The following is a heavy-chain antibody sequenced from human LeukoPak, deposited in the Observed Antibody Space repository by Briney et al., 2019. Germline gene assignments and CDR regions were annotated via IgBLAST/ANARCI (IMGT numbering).Heavy chain of an antibody. J-gene: IGHJ4*02. V-gene: IGHV4-59*01. CDR3: ARGKPLEPLDY. D-gene: IGHD1-1*01. Sequence: SETLSLTCTVSGGSISSYYWSWIRQPPGKGLEWIGYIYYSGTTNYNPSLKSRVTISIDTSKNQFSLKLNSVTAADTAVYFCARGKPLEPLDYWGQGTRVTVSS. CDR1: GGSISSYY. CDR2: IYYSGTT.